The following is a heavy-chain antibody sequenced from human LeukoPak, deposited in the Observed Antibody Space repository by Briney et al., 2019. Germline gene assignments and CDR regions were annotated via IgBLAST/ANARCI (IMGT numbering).Heavy chain of an antibody. CDR1: GYTFTSYG. D-gene: IGHD6-6*01. Sequence: ASVTVSCKASGYTFTSYGIRWVRQAPGQGLEWMGWISAYNGNTNYAQKLQGRVTMTTDTSTSTAYMELRSLRSDDTAVYYCASSIAARQGFDYWGQGTLVTVSS. CDR2: ISAYNGNT. CDR3: ASSIAARQGFDY. J-gene: IGHJ4*02. V-gene: IGHV1-18*01.